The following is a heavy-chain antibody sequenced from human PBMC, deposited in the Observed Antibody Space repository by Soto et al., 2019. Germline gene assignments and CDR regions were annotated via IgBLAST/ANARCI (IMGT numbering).Heavy chain of an antibody. V-gene: IGHV3-33*01. CDR3: ARDIMSSGWYYYYYGMDV. J-gene: IGHJ6*02. CDR2: IWYDGSNK. Sequence: QVQLVESGGGVVQPGRSLRLSCAASGFTFSSYGMHWVRQAPGKGLEWVAVIWYDGSNKYYADSVKGRFTISRDDSKNTLYLQMNSLRAEDTAVYYCARDIMSSGWYYYYYGMDVWGQGTKVTVSS. CDR1: GFTFSSYG. D-gene: IGHD6-19*01.